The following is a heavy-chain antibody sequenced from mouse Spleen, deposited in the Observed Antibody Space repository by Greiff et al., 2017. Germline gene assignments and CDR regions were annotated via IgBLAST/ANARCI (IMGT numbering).Heavy chain of an antibody. CDR1: GYSITSGYY. CDR3: ARVSTMITPYAMDY. CDR2: ISYDGSN. Sequence: EVKLMESGPGLVKPSQSLSLTCSVTGYSITSGYYWNWIRQFPGNKLEWMGYISYDGSNNYNPSLKNRISITRDTSKNQFFLKLNSVTTEDTATYYCARVSTMITPYAMDYWGQGTSVTVSS. V-gene: IGHV3-6*01. D-gene: IGHD2-4*01. J-gene: IGHJ4*01.